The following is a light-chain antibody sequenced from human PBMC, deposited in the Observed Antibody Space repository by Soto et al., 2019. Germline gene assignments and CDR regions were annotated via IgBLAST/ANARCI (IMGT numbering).Light chain of an antibody. J-gene: IGKJ4*01. CDR2: DAS. CDR1: QGISTS. CDR3: QQFYTYPFT. Sequence: AIRMTQSPSSLSASTGDRVTITCRASQGISTSLAWYQQKPGKAPKLLIYDASTLQSGVPSRFSGSGSGTEFTLTISCLQSGDFATYYCQQFYTYPFTFGGGTRVEIK. V-gene: IGKV1-8*01.